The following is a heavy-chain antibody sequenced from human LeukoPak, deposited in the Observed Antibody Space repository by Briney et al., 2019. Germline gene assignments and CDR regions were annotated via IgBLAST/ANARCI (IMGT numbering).Heavy chain of an antibody. D-gene: IGHD3-16*01. Sequence: GGSLRLSCAASGFTFSDYYMSWIRQAPGKGLEWVSYISSSGSTIYYADSVKGRFTVSRDNAKNSLYLQMNSLTAEDTAVYYCARVPREGFWVDYWGQGTLVTVSS. V-gene: IGHV3-11*04. CDR3: ARVPREGFWVDY. CDR2: ISSSGSTI. CDR1: GFTFSDYY. J-gene: IGHJ4*02.